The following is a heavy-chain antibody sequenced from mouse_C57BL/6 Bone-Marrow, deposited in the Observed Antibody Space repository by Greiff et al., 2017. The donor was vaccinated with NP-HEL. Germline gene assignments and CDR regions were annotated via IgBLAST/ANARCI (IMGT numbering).Heavy chain of an antibody. CDR3: ARAYYGSSYEGFAY. CDR2: IYPGSGNT. V-gene: IGHV1-66*01. Sequence: VQLQQSGPELVKPGASVKISCKASGYSFTSYYIHWVKQRPGQGLEWIGWIYPGSGNTKYNEKFKGKATLTAATSSSTAYMQLSSLTSEDSAVYYCARAYYGSSYEGFAYWGQGTLVTVSA. J-gene: IGHJ3*01. D-gene: IGHD1-1*01. CDR1: GYSFTSYY.